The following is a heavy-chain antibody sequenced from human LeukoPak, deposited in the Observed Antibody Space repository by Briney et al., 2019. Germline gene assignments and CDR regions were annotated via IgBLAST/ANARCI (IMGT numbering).Heavy chain of an antibody. D-gene: IGHD5-12*01. J-gene: IGHJ4*02. CDR2: ISDDSSFT. CDR3: AKGRCSGPGCDSFDY. Sequence: GGSLRLSCAASGLVFGKYAMAWVRQAPGKGPECVSIISDDSSFTYYLDSVKGRSTIFRDNSKNTLYLHMNSLKAKDTAVYYCAKGRCSGPGCDSFDYWGQGTLVTVSS. CDR1: GLVFGKYA. V-gene: IGHV3-23*01.